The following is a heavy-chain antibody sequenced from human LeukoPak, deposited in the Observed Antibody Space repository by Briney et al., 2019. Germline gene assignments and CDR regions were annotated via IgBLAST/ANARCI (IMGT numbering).Heavy chain of an antibody. J-gene: IGHJ4*02. V-gene: IGHV1-24*01. CDR3: ATVPDQLVIFDY. D-gene: IGHD3-9*01. Sequence: ASVKVSCKVSGYTLTELSMHWVRQAPGKGLEWMGGFDPEDGETIYAQKFQGRVTMTEDTSTDTAYMELSSLRSEDTAVYYCATVPDQLVIFDYWGQGTLVTVSS. CDR2: FDPEDGET. CDR1: GYTLTELS.